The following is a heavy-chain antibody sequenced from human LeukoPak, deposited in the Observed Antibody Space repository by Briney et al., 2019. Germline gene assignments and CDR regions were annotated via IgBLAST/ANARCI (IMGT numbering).Heavy chain of an antibody. Sequence: GWSLRLSCGSPGFTFSNYAMSWVRQATGKGLEWVSGISNSDGSAYYADSVKGRFTISRDKSRNTLYVQMNSLRAEDTALYYCAKGLRLGELSSGFDYWGQGTLVTVSS. CDR1: GFTFSNYA. D-gene: IGHD3-16*02. CDR3: AKGLRLGELSSGFDY. V-gene: IGHV3-23*01. CDR2: ISNSDGSA. J-gene: IGHJ4*02.